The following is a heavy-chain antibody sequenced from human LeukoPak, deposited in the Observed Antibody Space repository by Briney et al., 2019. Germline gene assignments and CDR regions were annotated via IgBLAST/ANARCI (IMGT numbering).Heavy chain of an antibody. CDR3: AKDSRSGSYYNY. Sequence: PGGSLRPSCAASGFTFSSYAMHWVRQAPGKGLEWVAVISYDGSNKYYADSVKGRFTISRDNSKNTLYLQMNSLRAEDTAVYYCAKDSRSGSYYNYWGQGTLVTVSS. V-gene: IGHV3-30-3*01. CDR2: ISYDGSNK. CDR1: GFTFSSYA. J-gene: IGHJ4*02. D-gene: IGHD1-26*01.